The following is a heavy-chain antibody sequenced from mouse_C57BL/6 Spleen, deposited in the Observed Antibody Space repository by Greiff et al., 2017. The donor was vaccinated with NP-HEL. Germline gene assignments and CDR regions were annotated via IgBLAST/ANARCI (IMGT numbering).Heavy chain of an antibody. Sequence: QVQLQQSGPELVKPGASVKISCKASGYAFSSSWMNWVRQRPGKGLEWVGRIYPGDGDTNYNGKFKGKATLTTDNSSSTAYMQRSSLTSEDSAVYFCARMAYYSNFYFDYWGQGTTLTVSS. CDR2: IYPGDGDT. J-gene: IGHJ2*01. D-gene: IGHD2-5*01. V-gene: IGHV1-82*01. CDR1: GYAFSSSW. CDR3: ARMAYYSNFYFDY.